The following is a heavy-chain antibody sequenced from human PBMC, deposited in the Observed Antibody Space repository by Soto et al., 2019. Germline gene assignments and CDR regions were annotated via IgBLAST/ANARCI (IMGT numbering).Heavy chain of an antibody. V-gene: IGHV1-58*01. D-gene: IGHD3-22*01. CDR1: GYTFTSSA. CDR3: AAWGGRTYYYDSSGYRDAFDI. J-gene: IGHJ3*02. Sequence: ASVKVSCKASGYTFTSSAVQWVRQARGQRLEWIGWIVVGSGNTNYAQKFQERVTITRDMSTSTAYMELSSLRSEDTAVYYCAAWGGRTYYYDSSGYRDAFDIWGQGTMVTVSS. CDR2: IVVGSGNT.